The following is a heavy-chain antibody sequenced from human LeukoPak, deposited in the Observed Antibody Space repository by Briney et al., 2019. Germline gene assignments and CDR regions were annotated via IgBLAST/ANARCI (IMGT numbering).Heavy chain of an antibody. J-gene: IGHJ3*02. CDR3: ARVSHPSSYSSSWYCNDAFDI. CDR2: INPNSGGT. CDR1: GYTFTGYY. D-gene: IGHD6-13*01. Sequence: ASVKVSCKASGYTFTGYYMHWVRQAPGQGLEWMGWINPNSGGTNYAQKFQGWVTMTRDTSISTAYMELSRLRSDDTAVYYCARVSHPSSYSSSWYCNDAFDIWGQGTMVTVS. V-gene: IGHV1-2*04.